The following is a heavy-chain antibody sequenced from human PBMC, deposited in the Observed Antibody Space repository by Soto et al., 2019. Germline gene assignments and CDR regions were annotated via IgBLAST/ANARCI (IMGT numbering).Heavy chain of an antibody. J-gene: IGHJ6*02. V-gene: IGHV4-30-2*01. CDR2: ISHGGSP. Sequence: YQTMSLTCAVSGRCASSGVFSWNWIRQPPGQGLEWIGYISHGGSPHYTPSLRSRVSISVDRSTNVISLNLTSMTPADTVVYFCARGHYYYAMDVWGQGTMVTVS. CDR3: ARGHYYYAMDV. CDR1: GRCASSGVFS.